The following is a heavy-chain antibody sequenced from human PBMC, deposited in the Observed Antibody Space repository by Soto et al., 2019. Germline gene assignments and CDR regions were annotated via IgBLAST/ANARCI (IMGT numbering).Heavy chain of an antibody. CDR1: GGSISSGDYH. CDR2: IYYSGST. D-gene: IGHD3-9*01. V-gene: IGHV4-30-4*01. CDR3: ARAGPYDSPAYFDL. J-gene: IGHJ2*01. Sequence: SETLSLTCTVSGGSISSGDYHWSWIRQPPGKGLEWIGYIYYSGSTYYNPSLKSRVTISVDTSKNQFSLKLSSVTAADTAVYYCARAGPYDSPAYFDLWGRGTLVTVSS.